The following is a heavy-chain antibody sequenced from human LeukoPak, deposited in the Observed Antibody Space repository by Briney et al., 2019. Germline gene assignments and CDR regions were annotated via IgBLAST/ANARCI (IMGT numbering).Heavy chain of an antibody. CDR3: TTDPPIYSSSWYWYFDY. D-gene: IGHD6-13*01. CDR2: IKSKTDGGTT. Sequence: GALSLTCAVPGGSISSSNWWSWVRQAPGKGLEWVGRIKSKTDGGTTDYAAPVKGRFTISRDDSKNTLYLQMNSLKTEDTAVYHCTTDPPIYSSSWYWYFDYWGQGTLVTVSS. CDR1: GGSISSSNW. J-gene: IGHJ4*02. V-gene: IGHV3-15*01.